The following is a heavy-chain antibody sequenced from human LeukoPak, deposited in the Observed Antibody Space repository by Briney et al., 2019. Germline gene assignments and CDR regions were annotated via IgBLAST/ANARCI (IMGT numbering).Heavy chain of an antibody. D-gene: IGHD6-13*01. V-gene: IGHV3-74*01. Sequence: PGGSLRLSCAASGFTFSSYWIHWVRQAPGKGLVWVSRIKGDESSTNYADSVKGRFTISRDNAKNTVYLEMNSLRAEDTAVYYCARDAAGTHYFDYWGQGTLVTVSS. CDR1: GFTFSSYW. J-gene: IGHJ4*02. CDR2: IKGDESST. CDR3: ARDAAGTHYFDY.